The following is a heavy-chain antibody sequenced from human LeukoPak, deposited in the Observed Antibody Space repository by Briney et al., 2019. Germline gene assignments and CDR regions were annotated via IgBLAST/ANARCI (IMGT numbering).Heavy chain of an antibody. V-gene: IGHV3-23*01. CDR3: ARGADTGYSSDS. CDR2: IGGSADSA. Sequence: GGTLRLSCAASGFTFSSYAMNWVRQAPGKGLEWVSVIGGSADSADYADSVKGRFTVSRDDSKNTLYLQMNSLRAEDTAVYYCARGADTGYSSDSWGQGTLVTVSS. CDR1: GFTFSSYA. J-gene: IGHJ5*02. D-gene: IGHD6-19*01.